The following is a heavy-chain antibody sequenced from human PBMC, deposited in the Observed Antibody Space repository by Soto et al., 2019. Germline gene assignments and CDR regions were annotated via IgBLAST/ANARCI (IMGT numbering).Heavy chain of an antibody. CDR2: ISDTGSSH. V-gene: IGHV3-30*18. D-gene: IGHD2-2*01. Sequence: VGSLRLSCVGSGFTFSSYGMHWVRQAPGKGLECVAVISDTGSSHYYAASVEGRFTISRENSKNTLSLHMDRLRVEDTAVYYCAKDRGGDCPDNSCYFGADYWGQGTPVTVSS. J-gene: IGHJ4*02. CDR3: AKDRGGDCPDNSCYFGADY. CDR1: GFTFSSYG.